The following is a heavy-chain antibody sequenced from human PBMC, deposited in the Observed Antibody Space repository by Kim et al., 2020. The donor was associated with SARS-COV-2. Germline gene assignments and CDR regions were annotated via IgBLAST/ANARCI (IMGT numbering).Heavy chain of an antibody. J-gene: IGHJ6*02. CDR1: GYTFTSYY. Sequence: ASVKVSCKASGYTFTSYYMHWVRQAPGQGLEWMGIINPSGGSTSYAQKFQGRVTMTRDTSTSTVYMELSSLRSEDTAVYYCARDNLLRAMTGYYYYYYYGMDVWGQGTTVTVSS. D-gene: IGHD3-9*01. CDR2: INPSGGST. V-gene: IGHV1-46*01. CDR3: ARDNLLRAMTGYYYYYYYGMDV.